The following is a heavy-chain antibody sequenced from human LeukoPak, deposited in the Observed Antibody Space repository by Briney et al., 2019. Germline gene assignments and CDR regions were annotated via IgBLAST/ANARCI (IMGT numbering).Heavy chain of an antibody. Sequence: GGSLRLSCAASGFTFSSYAMSWVRQAPGKGLEWVSAISGSGGSTYYADSVKGRFTISRDNSKNTLYLQMNSLRAEDTAVYYCAKDLRPAYSGSPRFDYWGQGTLVTVSS. J-gene: IGHJ4*02. D-gene: IGHD1-26*01. V-gene: IGHV3-23*01. CDR1: GFTFSSYA. CDR3: AKDLRPAYSGSPRFDY. CDR2: ISGSGGST.